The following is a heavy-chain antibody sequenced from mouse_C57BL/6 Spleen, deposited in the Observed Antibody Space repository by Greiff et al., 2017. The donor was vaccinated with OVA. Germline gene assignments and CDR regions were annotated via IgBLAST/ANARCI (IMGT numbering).Heavy chain of an antibody. V-gene: IGHV3-6*01. D-gene: IGHD4-1*01. J-gene: IGHJ2*01. CDR2: ISYDGSN. CDR1: GYSITSGYY. CDR3: ARVDWDENYFDY. Sequence: EVKLLESGPGLVKPSQSLSLTCSVTGYSITSGYYWNWIRQFPGNKLEWMGYISYDGSNNYNPSLKNRISITRDTSKNQFFLKLNSVTTEDTATYYCARVDWDENYFDYWGQGTTLTVSS.